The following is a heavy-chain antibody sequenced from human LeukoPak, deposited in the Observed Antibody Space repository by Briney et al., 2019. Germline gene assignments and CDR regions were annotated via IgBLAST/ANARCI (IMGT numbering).Heavy chain of an antibody. Sequence: PGGSLRLSCAASGFTFSTSSMNCVRRAPGKGLEWVSSISSSSRYTYYADSVKGRFTISRDNDKNSLYLQMSSLRAEDTEVYYCMRGGIVDGSGYDYWGQGSLVTVSS. CDR2: ISSSSRYT. V-gene: IGHV3-21*01. D-gene: IGHD6-19*01. CDR3: MRGGIVDGSGYDY. CDR1: GFTFSTSS. J-gene: IGHJ4*02.